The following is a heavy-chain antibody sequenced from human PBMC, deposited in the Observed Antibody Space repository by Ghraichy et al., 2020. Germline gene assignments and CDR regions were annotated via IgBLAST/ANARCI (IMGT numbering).Heavy chain of an antibody. J-gene: IGHJ4*02. V-gene: IGHV3-23*01. CDR2: ISGSGGST. Sequence: GESLNISCAASGFTFSSYAMSWVRQAPGKGLEWVSAISGSGGSTYYADSVKGRFTISRDNSKNTLYLQMNSLRAEDTAVYYCAKDERGVWADPFDYWGQGTLVTVSS. CDR1: GFTFSSYA. D-gene: IGHD3-10*01. CDR3: AKDERGVWADPFDY.